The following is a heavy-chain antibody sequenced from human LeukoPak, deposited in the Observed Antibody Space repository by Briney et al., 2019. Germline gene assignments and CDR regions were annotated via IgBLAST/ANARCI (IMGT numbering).Heavy chain of an antibody. D-gene: IGHD3-22*01. V-gene: IGHV4-59*13. CDR3: ARTYYYDSSGYYYFDY. CDR2: IYYSGST. Sequence: SETLSLTCTVSGGSIYRYYWSWIRHPPGKGLEGIGYIYYSGSTNYNPSLKSRVTISIDTYKNQFSLKLSSVTAADTAVYYCARTYYYDSSGYYYFDYWGQGTLVTVSS. CDR1: GGSIYRYY. J-gene: IGHJ4*02.